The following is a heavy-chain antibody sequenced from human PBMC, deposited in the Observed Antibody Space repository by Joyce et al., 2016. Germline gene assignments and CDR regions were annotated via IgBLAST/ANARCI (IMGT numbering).Heavy chain of an antibody. CDR1: GYTFTSYG. J-gene: IGHJ4*02. V-gene: IGHV1-18*04. D-gene: IGHD1-26*01. CDR3: ARLVIVETTTGDFDY. Sequence: QVQLVQSGAAVKKPGASVKVSCKASGYTFTSYGISWVRQAPGQGLEWMGWISTYTCNTNYAQKFQGRVTMTTDTSTTTAYMELRSLRSEDTAAYYCARLVIVETTTGDFDYWGQGTLVTVSS. CDR2: ISTYTCNT.